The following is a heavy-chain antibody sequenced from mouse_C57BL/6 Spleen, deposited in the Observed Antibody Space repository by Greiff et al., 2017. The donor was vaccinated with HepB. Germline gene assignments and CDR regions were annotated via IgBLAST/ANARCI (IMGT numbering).Heavy chain of an antibody. CDR2: ISSGGSYT. Sequence: EVKLVESGGDLVKPGGSLKLSCAASGFTFSSYGMSWVRQTPDKRLEWVATISSGGSYTYYPDSVKGRITISRDNAKNTLYLQMSSLMSEDTAMYYCGRHDYDYDGPLWFAYWGQGTLVTVSA. CDR1: GFTFSSYG. CDR3: GRHDYDYDGPLWFAY. J-gene: IGHJ3*01. D-gene: IGHD2-4*01. V-gene: IGHV5-6*01.